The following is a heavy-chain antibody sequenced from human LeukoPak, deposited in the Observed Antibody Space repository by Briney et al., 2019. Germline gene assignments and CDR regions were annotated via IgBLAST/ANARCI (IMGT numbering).Heavy chain of an antibody. D-gene: IGHD4-17*01. CDR1: GFTFDDYA. CDR3: ARAGEGGYMDV. V-gene: IGHV3-11*04. Sequence: PGRSLRLSCAASGFTFDDYAIHWVRQAPGKGLEWVSYISSSGSTIYYADSVKGRFTISRDNAKNSLYLQMNSLRAEDTAVYYCARAGEGGYMDVWGKGTTVTVSS. J-gene: IGHJ6*03. CDR2: ISSSGSTI.